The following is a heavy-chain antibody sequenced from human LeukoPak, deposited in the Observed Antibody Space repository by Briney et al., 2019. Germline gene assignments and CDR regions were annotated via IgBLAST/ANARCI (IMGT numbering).Heavy chain of an antibody. J-gene: IGHJ4*02. V-gene: IGHV4-61*01. CDR1: GGSVSGGSYY. CDR2: IHYSGST. CDR3: VRNRGGYSGYEYGFDY. D-gene: IGHD5-12*01. Sequence: PSETLSLTCTVSGGSVSGGSYYWSWIRQPPGKGLECIGYIHYSGSTNTNPSLKSRVTISINTSQNQFSLKLSSVTAADTAVYYCVRNRGGYSGYEYGFDYWGQGTLVTVSS.